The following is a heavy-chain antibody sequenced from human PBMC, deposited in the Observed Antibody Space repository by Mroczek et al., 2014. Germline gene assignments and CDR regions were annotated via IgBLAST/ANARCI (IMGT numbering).Heavy chain of an antibody. CDR3: AKDAPATPAMVGPGIDY. CDR2: ISYDGSNK. J-gene: IGHJ4*02. CDR1: GFTFSSYG. Sequence: ESGGGVVQPGRSLRLSCAASGFTFSSYGMHWVRQAPGKGLEWVAVISYDGSNKYYADSVKGRFTISRDNSKNTLYLQMNSLRAEDTAVYYCAKDAPATPAMVGPGIDYWGQGTLVTVSS. D-gene: IGHD5-18*01. V-gene: IGHV3-30*18.